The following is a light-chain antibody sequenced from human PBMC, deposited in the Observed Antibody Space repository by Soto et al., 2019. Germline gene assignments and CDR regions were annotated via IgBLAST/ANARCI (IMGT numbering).Light chain of an antibody. CDR2: NVS. CDR3: SSFTSPNTVL. V-gene: IGLV2-14*01. Sequence: QAVVTQPASVSGSPGQSITISCTGTSSDVGGYNYVSWYQQHPGKAPKLMIYNVSNRPSGVSNRFSGSKSGNTASLTISGLQAEDEGHYYCSSFTSPNTVLFGGGTKLTVL. J-gene: IGLJ2*01. CDR1: SSDVGGYNY.